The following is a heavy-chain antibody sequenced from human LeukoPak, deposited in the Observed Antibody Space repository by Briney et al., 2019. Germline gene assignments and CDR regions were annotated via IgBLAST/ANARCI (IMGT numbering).Heavy chain of an antibody. CDR3: AKDLSDSSDYWYGELDY. CDR2: ISYHGNHK. J-gene: IGHJ4*02. Sequence: GGSLRLSCSASGFTFSRYGIHWVRQAPGQGLEWVAPISYHGNHKYYGDSVKGRFTISRDNSKNTLYLQMNSLRTEDTAVYYCAKDLSDSSDYWYGELDYWGQGILVTVSS. CDR1: GFTFSRYG. D-gene: IGHD6-19*01. V-gene: IGHV3-30*18.